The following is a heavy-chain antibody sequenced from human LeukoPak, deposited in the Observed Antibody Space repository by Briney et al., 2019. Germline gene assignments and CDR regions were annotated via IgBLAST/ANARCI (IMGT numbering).Heavy chain of an antibody. Sequence: GASVKVSCKASGDTFIINDINWVRQATGQGLEWMGWMNPNSGNTGYAQKFQGRVTMTRNISITTAYMELTDLRSEDTAVYYCARVTAAGTWTFDIWGQGTTVTVS. CDR2: MNPNSGNT. D-gene: IGHD6-13*01. V-gene: IGHV1-8*02. CDR3: ARVTAAGTWTFDI. J-gene: IGHJ3*02. CDR1: GDTFIIND.